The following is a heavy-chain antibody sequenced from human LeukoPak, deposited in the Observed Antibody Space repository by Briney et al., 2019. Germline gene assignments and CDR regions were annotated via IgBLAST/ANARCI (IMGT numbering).Heavy chain of an antibody. D-gene: IGHD6-19*01. V-gene: IGHV3-9*01. CDR3: AKDLVAVADTIDY. Sequence: GRSLRLSCAASGFTFDDYAMHWVRQAPGKGLEWVSGISWNSGSIGYADSVKGRFTISRDNAKNSLYLQMNSLRAEDTALYYCAKDLVAVADTIDYWGQGTLVTVSS. J-gene: IGHJ4*02. CDR2: ISWNSGSI. CDR1: GFTFDDYA.